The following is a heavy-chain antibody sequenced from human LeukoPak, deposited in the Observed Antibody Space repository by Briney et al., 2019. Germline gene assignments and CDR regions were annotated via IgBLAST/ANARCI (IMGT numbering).Heavy chain of an antibody. J-gene: IGHJ4*02. Sequence: SSETLSLTCALYGGSFSGYYWSWIRQPPGKGLEWIGEINHSGSTNYNPSLKSRVTISVDTSKNQFSLKLSSVTAADTAVYYCARGAPDRSIAVAAVGDYWGQGTLVTVSS. CDR1: GGSFSGYY. V-gene: IGHV4-34*01. CDR2: INHSGST. CDR3: ARGAPDRSIAVAAVGDY. D-gene: IGHD6-19*01.